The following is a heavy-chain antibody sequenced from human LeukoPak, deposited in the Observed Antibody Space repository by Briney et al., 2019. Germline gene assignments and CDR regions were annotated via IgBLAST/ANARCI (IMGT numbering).Heavy chain of an antibody. CDR2: ISGSGGST. V-gene: IGHV3-23*01. J-gene: IGHJ4*02. CDR1: GFTFSSYA. Sequence: GGSLRLSCAASGFTFSSYAMSWVRQAPGKGLEWVSAISGSGGSTYYADSVKGRFTISRDNSKNTLYLQMSSLRAEDTAVYYCAKGEKWELYFDYWGQGTLVTVSS. D-gene: IGHD1-26*01. CDR3: AKGEKWELYFDY.